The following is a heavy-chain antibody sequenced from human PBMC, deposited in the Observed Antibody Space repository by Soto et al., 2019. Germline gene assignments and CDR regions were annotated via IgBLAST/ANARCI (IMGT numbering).Heavy chain of an antibody. CDR1: GFTFSSYE. D-gene: IGHD2-15*01. CDR2: ISSSGSTI. V-gene: IGHV3-48*03. J-gene: IGHJ6*02. Sequence: GGSLRLSCAASGFTFSSYEMNWVRQAPGEGLEWVSYISSSGSTIYYADSVKGRFTISRDNAKNSLYLQMNSLRAEDTAVYYCASSSVKYCSGGSCHYYYYGMDVWGQGTTVTVSS. CDR3: ASSSVKYCSGGSCHYYYYGMDV.